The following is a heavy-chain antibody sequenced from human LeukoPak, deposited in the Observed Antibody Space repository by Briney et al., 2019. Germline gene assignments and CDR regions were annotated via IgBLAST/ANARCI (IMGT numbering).Heavy chain of an antibody. CDR1: GFVFDDYA. D-gene: IGHD2-2*01. J-gene: IGHJ4*02. CDR2: INWNSGNI. CDR3: ANSMTLLFQLEN. Sequence: PGRSLRLSCVGSGFVFDDYAMHWVRQAPGKGLEWVSGINWNSGNIGYGDPVKGRFTVSRDNAKKSLYLQMNKLRPDDTAVYHCANSMTLLFQLENWGQGTLVTVSS. V-gene: IGHV3-9*01.